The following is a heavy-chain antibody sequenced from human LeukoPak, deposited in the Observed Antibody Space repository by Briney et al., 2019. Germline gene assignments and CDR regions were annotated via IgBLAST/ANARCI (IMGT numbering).Heavy chain of an antibody. V-gene: IGHV3-23*01. CDR3: ANNVLLWFGEFH. CDR1: GFTFSSYA. CDR2: ISGSGGST. D-gene: IGHD3-10*01. J-gene: IGHJ4*02. Sequence: GGSLRLSCAASGFTFSSYAMSWVRQAPGKGPEWVSAISGSGGSTYYADSVKGRFTISRDNSKNTLYLQMNSLRAEDTAVYYCANNVLLWFGEFHWGQGTLVTVSS.